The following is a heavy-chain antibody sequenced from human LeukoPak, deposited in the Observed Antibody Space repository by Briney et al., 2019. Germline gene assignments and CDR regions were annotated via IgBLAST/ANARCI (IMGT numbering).Heavy chain of an antibody. Sequence: PGGSLRLSCAASGFTFSSYSMNWVRQAPGKGLEWVSSISSSSSYIYYADSVKGRFTISRDNAKNSPYLQMNSLRAEDTAVYYCARGYYDFWSGYYYYMDVWGKGTTVTVSS. CDR2: ISSSSSYI. CDR1: GFTFSSYS. V-gene: IGHV3-21*01. J-gene: IGHJ6*03. D-gene: IGHD3-3*01. CDR3: ARGYYDFWSGYYYYMDV.